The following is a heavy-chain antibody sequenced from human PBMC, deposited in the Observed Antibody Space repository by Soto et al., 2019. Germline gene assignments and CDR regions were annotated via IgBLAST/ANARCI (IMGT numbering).Heavy chain of an antibody. CDR2: MKEDGSEK. V-gene: IGHV3-7*01. D-gene: IGHD3-3*01. CDR1: GFNFSRSW. J-gene: IGHJ4*02. Sequence: GGYLRLSCEASGFNFSRSWMSWVRQAPGKGLEWVANMKEDGSEKYYADSVRGRFTISRDNAKNSVHLQMNSLRVEDTAVYYCARGFYTDYWGQGALVTGS. CDR3: ARGFYTDY.